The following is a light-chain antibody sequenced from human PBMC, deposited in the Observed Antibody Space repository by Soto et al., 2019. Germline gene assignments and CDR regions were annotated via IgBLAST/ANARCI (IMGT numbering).Light chain of an antibody. J-gene: IGKJ1*01. V-gene: IGKV3-20*01. CDR2: GAS. CDR3: QHYGISPLT. Sequence: EIVLTQSPGTLSLSPGERATLSCRASQSVDYLVWYQQKPGQAPRLLIYGASSRATGIPDRFSGSGSGTDFSLTISRLEPEDLAMHYCQHYGISPLTFGQGTKVEIK. CDR1: QSVDY.